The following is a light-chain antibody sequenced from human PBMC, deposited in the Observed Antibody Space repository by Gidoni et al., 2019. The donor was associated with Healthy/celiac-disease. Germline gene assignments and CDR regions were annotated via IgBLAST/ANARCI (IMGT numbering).Light chain of an antibody. CDR3: QQSYSTLLT. V-gene: IGKV1-39*01. Sequence: DIQMTQSPSSLSASVGDRVTITCRASQSISSYLNWYQQKPGKAPKLLIYAASSLQSGVPSRFSGSGSWTDFTLTISRLQPEDFATYYCQQSYSTLLTFGGGTKVEIK. CDR1: QSISSY. CDR2: AAS. J-gene: IGKJ4*01.